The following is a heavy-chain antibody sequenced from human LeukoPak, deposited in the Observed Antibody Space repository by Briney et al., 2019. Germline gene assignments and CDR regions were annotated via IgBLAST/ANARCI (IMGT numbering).Heavy chain of an antibody. CDR2: IYYSGST. CDR1: GGSISSYY. D-gene: IGHD3-16*01. J-gene: IGHJ4*02. V-gene: IGHV4-59*08. CDR3: ANYGPFGPFDY. Sequence: SETLSLTCTVSGGSISSYYWSWIRQPPGKGLEWIGYIYYSGSTNYNPSPKSRVTISVDTSKNQFSLKLSSVTAADTAVYYCANYGPFGPFDYWGQGTLVTVSS.